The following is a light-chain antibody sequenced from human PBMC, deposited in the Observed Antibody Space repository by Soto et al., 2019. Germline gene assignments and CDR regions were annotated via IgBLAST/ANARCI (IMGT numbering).Light chain of an antibody. CDR3: NSFKSTTSTTPYV. CDR2: DVS. CDR1: SSDVGAYNY. Sequence: QSALTQPASVSGSPGQSITISCTGTSSDVGAYNYVSWYQQYPGKAPKLMIYDVSNRPSGVSDRFSGSKSGNTASLTISGLQAEDEADYYCNSFKSTTSTTPYVFGTGTKVTVL. V-gene: IGLV2-14*01. J-gene: IGLJ1*01.